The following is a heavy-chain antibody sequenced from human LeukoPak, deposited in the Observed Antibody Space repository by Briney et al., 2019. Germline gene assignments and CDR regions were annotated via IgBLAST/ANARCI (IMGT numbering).Heavy chain of an antibody. V-gene: IGHV4-39*07. CDR2: IYYSGST. D-gene: IGHD5-18*01. J-gene: IGHJ4*02. CDR3: ARVGGYSYAPEGLS. CDR1: GGSISSSSYY. Sequence: SETLSLTCTVSGGSISSSSYYWGWIRQPPGKGLEWIGSIYYSGSTYYNPSLKSRVTISVDTSKNQFSLKLSSVTAADTAVYYCARVGGYSYAPEGLSWGQGTLVTVSS.